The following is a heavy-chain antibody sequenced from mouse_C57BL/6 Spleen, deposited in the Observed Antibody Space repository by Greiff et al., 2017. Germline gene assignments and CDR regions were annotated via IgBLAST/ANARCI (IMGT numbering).Heavy chain of an antibody. Sequence: QVQLQQPGAELVKPGDSVTLSCKASGYTFTSYWLHWVKQRPGRGLEWIGRIDPNSGGTKYNEKFKSKATLTVDKPSSTAHMQLSSLTSEDYAVYNCARALDGYYDFDYWGQGTTLTVSS. J-gene: IGHJ2*01. CDR2: IDPNSGGT. CDR1: GYTFTSYW. CDR3: ARALDGYYDFDY. V-gene: IGHV1-72*01. D-gene: IGHD2-3*01.